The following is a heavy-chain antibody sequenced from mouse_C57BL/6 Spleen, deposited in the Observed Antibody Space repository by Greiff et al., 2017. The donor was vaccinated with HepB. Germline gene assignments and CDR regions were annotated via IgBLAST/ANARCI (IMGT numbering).Heavy chain of an antibody. D-gene: IGHD1-1*01. CDR3: VITTVVSDY. CDR1: GYTFTSYT. CDR2: INPSSGYT. Sequence: QVHVKQSGAELARPGASVKMSCKASGYTFTSYTMHWVKQRPGQGLEWIGYINPSSGYTKYNQKFKDKATLTADKSSSTAYMQLSSLTSEDSAVYYCVITTVVSDYWGQGTTLTVSS. J-gene: IGHJ2*01. V-gene: IGHV1-4*01.